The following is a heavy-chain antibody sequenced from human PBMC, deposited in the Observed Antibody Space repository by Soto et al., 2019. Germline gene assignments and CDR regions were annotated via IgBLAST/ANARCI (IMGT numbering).Heavy chain of an antibody. D-gene: IGHD3-10*01. CDR1: GFTFSNYA. J-gene: IGHJ4*02. CDR3: AKDSWSAARRVVYYFDY. V-gene: IGHV3-23*01. CDR2: ISDGALTT. Sequence: GGSLRLSCAASGFTFSNYAMGWVRQAPGKGLEWVSAISDGALTTYFADSVKGRFGISRDNSKNTLYLKMNSLRAEDTAVYYCAKDSWSAARRVVYYFDYWGQGTLVTVSS.